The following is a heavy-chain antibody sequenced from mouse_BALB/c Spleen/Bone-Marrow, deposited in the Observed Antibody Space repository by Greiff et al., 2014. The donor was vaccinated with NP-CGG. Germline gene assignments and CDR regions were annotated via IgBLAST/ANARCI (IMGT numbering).Heavy chain of an antibody. V-gene: IGHV2-9*02. CDR1: GFSSTNYG. J-gene: IGHJ4*01. CDR2: IWAGGST. Sequence: VMLVESGPGLVAPSQSLSITCTVSGFSSTNYGVHWVRQPPGKGLEWLGVIWAGGSTNYNSALMSRLSISKDNSKSQVFLKMISLQTDDTAMYYCARVTSSAVGAMDYWGQGTSVTVSS. CDR3: ARVTSSAVGAMDY. D-gene: IGHD3-2*02.